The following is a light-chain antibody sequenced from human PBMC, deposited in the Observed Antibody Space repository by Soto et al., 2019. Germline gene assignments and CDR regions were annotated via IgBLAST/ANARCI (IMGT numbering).Light chain of an antibody. CDR2: GAS. J-gene: IGKJ3*01. CDR1: HSVTRN. Sequence: EIVMTQSPATLSVSPGERATLSCRASHSVTRNLAWYQQKPGQAPRLLIYGASTRAAGIPARFSASGSGTEFTLTISSPLSEDSAVYYCQHYSNWPPFTFGPGTKVEIQ. V-gene: IGKV3D-15*01. CDR3: QHYSNWPPFT.